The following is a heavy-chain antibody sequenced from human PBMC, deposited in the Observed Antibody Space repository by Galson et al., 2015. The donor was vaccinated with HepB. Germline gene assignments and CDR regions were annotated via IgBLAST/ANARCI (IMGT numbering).Heavy chain of an antibody. D-gene: IGHD3-16*01. CDR2: ISGSGGST. Sequence: SLRLSCAASGFTFSSYAMSWVRQAPGKGLEWVSAISGSGGSTYYADSVKGRFTISRDNSKNTLYLQMNSLRAEDTAVYYCAKDLGGSTLWDYWGQGTLVTVSS. J-gene: IGHJ4*02. CDR1: GFTFSSYA. V-gene: IGHV3-23*01. CDR3: AKDLGGSTLWDY.